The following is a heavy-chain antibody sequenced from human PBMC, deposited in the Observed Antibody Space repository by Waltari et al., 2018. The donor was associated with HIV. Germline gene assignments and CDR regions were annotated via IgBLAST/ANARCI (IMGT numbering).Heavy chain of an antibody. V-gene: IGHV5-51*01. Sequence: WVRQRPGKGLEWMGIVYPGDSETRYSPSFEGQVTISVDKSIATAYLQWSSLKASDSAVYYCARPGLAYCGGDCYYHFWGQGTLVSVSS. J-gene: IGHJ4*02. CDR3: ARPGLAYCGGDCYYHF. CDR2: VYPGDSET. D-gene: IGHD2-21*02.